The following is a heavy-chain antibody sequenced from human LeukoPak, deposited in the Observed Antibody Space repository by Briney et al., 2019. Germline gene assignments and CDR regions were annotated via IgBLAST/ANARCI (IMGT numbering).Heavy chain of an antibody. Sequence: GGSLRLSCAASGFTFSSYSMNWVRQAPGKGLEWVSYISGSGTIIYYADSVKGRFTISRDNAKNSVYLQMNSLRDEDTAVCYCVRVYFDSSGYYHLGYWGQGTLVTVSS. D-gene: IGHD3-22*01. CDR2: ISGSGTII. CDR1: GFTFSSYS. J-gene: IGHJ4*02. CDR3: VRVYFDSSGYYHLGY. V-gene: IGHV3-48*02.